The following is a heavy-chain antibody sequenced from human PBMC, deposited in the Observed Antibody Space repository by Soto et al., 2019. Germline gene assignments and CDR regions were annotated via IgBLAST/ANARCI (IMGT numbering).Heavy chain of an antibody. CDR3: SSRWGTYFDF. CDR1: GGSISSYY. Sequence: QVQLQESGPGLVKPSETLSLTCTVSGGSISSYYWSWIRQPPGKGLEWIGYIYYSGSTDYDPSLKSRVTISVDTSKYQFSLKLSSVTAADTAVYYCSSRWGTYFDFWGQGTLVTVSS. D-gene: IGHD7-27*01. J-gene: IGHJ4*02. CDR2: IYYSGST. V-gene: IGHV4-59*01.